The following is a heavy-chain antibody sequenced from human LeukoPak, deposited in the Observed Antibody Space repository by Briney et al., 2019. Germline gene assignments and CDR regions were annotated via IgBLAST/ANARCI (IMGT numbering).Heavy chain of an antibody. CDR2: IRYDGSNN. V-gene: IGHV3-30*02. CDR3: ARVGVRGVIITGYYYYYMDV. Sequence: GGSLRLSCAASGFTFSSYGMHWVRQAPGKGLEWAAFIRYDGSNNYYADSVKGRFTISRDNSKNTLYLQMDRLRAEDTAVYYCARVGVRGVIITGYYYYYMDVWGKGTTVTVSS. D-gene: IGHD3-10*01. J-gene: IGHJ6*03. CDR1: GFTFSSYG.